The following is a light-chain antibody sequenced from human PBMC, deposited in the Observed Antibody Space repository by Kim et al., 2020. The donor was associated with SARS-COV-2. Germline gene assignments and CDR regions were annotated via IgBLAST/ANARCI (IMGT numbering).Light chain of an antibody. V-gene: IGKV3D-15*01. CDR2: DAS. CDR3: QEYNNWPPYT. J-gene: IGKJ2*01. Sequence: IFITQSPATLSVSPGDRASLSCRASQTVGSNLAWYQQKPGQAPRLLIFDASTRATGIPARFRGTGSGTEFTLTIDSLQSEDFAVYYCQEYNNWPPYTFGQGTKLEI. CDR1: QTVGSN.